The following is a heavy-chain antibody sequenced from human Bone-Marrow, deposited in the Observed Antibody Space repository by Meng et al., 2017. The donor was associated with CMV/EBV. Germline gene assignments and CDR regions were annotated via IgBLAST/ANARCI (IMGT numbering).Heavy chain of an antibody. CDR2: IYYSGST. CDR3: ARAGWNYDFWSGYTYYYFGMDV. J-gene: IGHJ6*02. CDR1: GGSISSYY. V-gene: IGHV4-59*01. D-gene: IGHD3-3*01. Sequence: GSLRLSCTVSGGSISSYYWSWIRQPPGKGLEWIGYIYYSGSTNYNPSFKSRVTISVYTSKNQCSLKLSSVTAADTAVYYCARAGWNYDFWSGYTYYYFGMDVWGQGTTVTVSS.